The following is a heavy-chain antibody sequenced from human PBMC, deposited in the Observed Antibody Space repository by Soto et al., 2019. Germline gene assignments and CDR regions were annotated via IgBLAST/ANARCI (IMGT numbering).Heavy chain of an antibody. Sequence: ASVKVSCKASGYAVTSYAMHWVRQAPGQRLEWMGWINAGNGNTKYSQKFQGRVTITRDTSASTAYMELSSLRYEDTAVYYCARDRSYYGMDVWGKGTTVTVSS. CDR1: GYAVTSYA. J-gene: IGHJ6*04. V-gene: IGHV1-3*01. CDR2: INAGNGNT. CDR3: ARDRSYYGMDV.